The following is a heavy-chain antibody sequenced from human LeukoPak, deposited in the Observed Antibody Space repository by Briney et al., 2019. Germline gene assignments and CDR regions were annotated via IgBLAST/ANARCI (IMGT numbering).Heavy chain of an antibody. D-gene: IGHD5-24*01. CDR2: INIYTGNP. CDR1: GYTFTGYS. CDR3: ARDAATINFDY. J-gene: IGHJ4*02. Sequence: ASVMVSCKASGYTFTGYSINWVRQAPGQGLEWMGWINIYTGNPTYAQGFTGRFVFSLDTSVSTAYLQISSLKAEDTAVYYCARDAATINFDYWGQGTLVTVSS. V-gene: IGHV7-4-1*02.